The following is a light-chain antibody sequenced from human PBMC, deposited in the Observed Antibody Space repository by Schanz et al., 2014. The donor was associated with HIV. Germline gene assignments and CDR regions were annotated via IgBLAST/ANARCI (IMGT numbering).Light chain of an antibody. V-gene: IGKV1-5*01. CDR1: QSIGDS. CDR2: GAY. CDR3: QQYNSYPWT. Sequence: DIQMTQFPSTLSASVGDRVTITCRASQSIGDSLAWFQQKPGRAPQLLIYGAYTLARGVPTTCSGSGSGTEFNLTIRSPKHDDFAPYYCQQYNSYPWTFGQGTKGEIK. J-gene: IGKJ1*01.